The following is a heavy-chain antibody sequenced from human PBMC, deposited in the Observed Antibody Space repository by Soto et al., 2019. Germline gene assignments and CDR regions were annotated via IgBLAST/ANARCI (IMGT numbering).Heavy chain of an antibody. CDR3: ARVGYKLLPPNYGMDV. V-gene: IGHV1-46*01. CDR1: GYSFTSYN. J-gene: IGHJ6*02. CDR2: INPSFGGT. Sequence: QVQLVQSGAEVKNPGASVRLSCKASGYSFTSYNIHWVRQAPGQGLEWLGIINPSFGGTTYAQNFQGRVTMTRVTSTATVYMELTSLRSEDKAIYYCARVGYKLLPPNYGMDVWGQGTTVTVSS. D-gene: IGHD1-1*01.